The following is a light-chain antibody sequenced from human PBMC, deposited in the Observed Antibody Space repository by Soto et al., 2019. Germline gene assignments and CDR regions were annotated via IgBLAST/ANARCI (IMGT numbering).Light chain of an antibody. J-gene: IGKJ1*01. CDR1: QSVSRN. Sequence: EIVMTQYPATLSVSPGERATLSCRASQSVSRNLAWYQQKPGQAPRPLSYGASTRATGIPARLSGSGSGTEFTLTISSLQSEDFAIYFCQQYNNWPPDRTFGQGTKVEI. V-gene: IGKV3-15*01. CDR3: QQYNNWPPDRT. CDR2: GAS.